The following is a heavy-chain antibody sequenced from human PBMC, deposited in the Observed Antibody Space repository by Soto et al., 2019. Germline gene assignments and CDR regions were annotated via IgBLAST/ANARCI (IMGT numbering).Heavy chain of an antibody. CDR1: GFTFSSYG. CDR3: AKDSDIAVYGMDV. V-gene: IGHV3-30*18. Sequence: GSLRLSCAASGFTFSSYGMHWVRQAPGKGLEWVAVISYDGSNKYYADSVKGRFTISRDNSKNTLYLQMNSLRAEDTAVYYCAKDSDIAVYGMDVWGQGTTVTVS. D-gene: IGHD6-19*01. CDR2: ISYDGSNK. J-gene: IGHJ6*02.